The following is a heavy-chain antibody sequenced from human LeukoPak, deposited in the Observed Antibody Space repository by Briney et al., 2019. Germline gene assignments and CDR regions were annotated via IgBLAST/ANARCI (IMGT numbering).Heavy chain of an antibody. Sequence: GESLKISCKGSGYSFTSYWIGWVRQMPGKGLEWMGIIYPGDPDTRYSPSFQGQVTISADKSISTAYLQWSSLKASDTAMYYCARTASRLRFLEWFDYWGQGTLVTVSS. CDR2: IYPGDPDT. J-gene: IGHJ4*02. D-gene: IGHD3-3*01. CDR1: GYSFTSYW. CDR3: ARTASRLRFLEWFDY. V-gene: IGHV5-51*01.